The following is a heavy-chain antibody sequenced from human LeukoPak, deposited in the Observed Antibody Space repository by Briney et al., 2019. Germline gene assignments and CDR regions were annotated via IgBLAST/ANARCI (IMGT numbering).Heavy chain of an antibody. CDR3: AQGAVAAAIPVRWFDP. CDR1: GFTYRAYA. J-gene: IGHJ5*02. D-gene: IGHD2-2*02. Sequence: GGSLRLSCAVSGFTYRAYAMSWVRQAPGKRLEWVSAIDDSGSSTYYADSVKGRFTISRDNSKNTLYLQMNSLRAEDTAVYYCAQGAVAAAIPVRWFDPWGQGTLVTVSS. CDR2: IDDSGSST. V-gene: IGHV3-23*01.